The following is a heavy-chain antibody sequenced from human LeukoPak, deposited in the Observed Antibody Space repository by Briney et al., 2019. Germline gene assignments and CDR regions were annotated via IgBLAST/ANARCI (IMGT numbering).Heavy chain of an antibody. CDR3: ARADSSGWRASFDP. D-gene: IGHD6-19*01. V-gene: IGHV4-59*01. CDR1: GGSISSYY. CDR2: IYYSGST. Sequence: SETLSLTCTVSGGSISSYYWSWIRQPPGKGLEWIGYIYYSGSTNYNPSLKSRVTISVDTSKNQSSLKLSSVTAADTAVYYCARADSSGWRASFDPWGQGTLVTVSS. J-gene: IGHJ5*02.